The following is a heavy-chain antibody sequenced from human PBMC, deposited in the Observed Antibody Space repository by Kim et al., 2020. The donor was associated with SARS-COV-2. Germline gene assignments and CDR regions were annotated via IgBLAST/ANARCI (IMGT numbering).Heavy chain of an antibody. Sequence: GGSLRLSCAASGFTFSSYAMSWVRQAPGKGLEWVSAISGSGGSTYYADSVKGRFTISRDNSKNTVYLQMNSLRAEDTAVYYCAKARTMYYYDSSGTTYWGQGTLVTVSS. V-gene: IGHV3-23*01. J-gene: IGHJ4*02. D-gene: IGHD3-22*01. CDR2: ISGSGGST. CDR1: GFTFSSYA. CDR3: AKARTMYYYDSSGTTY.